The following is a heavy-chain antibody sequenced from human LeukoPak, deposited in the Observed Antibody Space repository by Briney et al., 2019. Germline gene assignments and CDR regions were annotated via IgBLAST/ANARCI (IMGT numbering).Heavy chain of an antibody. D-gene: IGHD1-1*01. J-gene: IGHJ1*01. V-gene: IGHV3-30*03. CDR2: ISYDGSNK. CDR3: ARARAVPWYFQH. CDR1: GFTFSGYS. Sequence: PGGSLRLSCAASGFTFSGYSMNWVRQAPGKGLEWVAVISYDGSNKYYADSVKGRFTISRDNSKNTLYLQMNSLRAEDTAVYYCARARAVPWYFQHWGQGTLVTVSS.